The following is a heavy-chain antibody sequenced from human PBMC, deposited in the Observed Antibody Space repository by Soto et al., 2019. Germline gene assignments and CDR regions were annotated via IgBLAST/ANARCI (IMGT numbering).Heavy chain of an antibody. CDR2: IYSSGST. D-gene: IGHD6-6*01. CDR1: GFTVSSNY. CDR3: ARDWYSTSSFDY. V-gene: IGHV3-66*01. J-gene: IGHJ4*02. Sequence: EVQVVESGGGLVQPGGSLRLSCAASGFTVSSNYMSWVRKAPGKGPEWVSIIYSSGSTYYADSVKGRFIISRDTSNNTLYLQMNSLRAEDTAVYYCARDWYSTSSFDYWGQGTLVTVSS.